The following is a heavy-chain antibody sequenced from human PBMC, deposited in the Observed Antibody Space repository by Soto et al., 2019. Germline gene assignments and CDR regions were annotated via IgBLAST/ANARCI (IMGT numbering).Heavy chain of an antibody. Sequence: QITLKESGPTRVKPTQTLALTCNFSGFSLSTSGVGVGWIRQPPGKALECLGIIYWDDDRRYSPSLKNRLTITGDXXKXEXXLIMTNMDPEDTGTYYCAQRRVGDGSGWDFGGFDYWGQGFLVTVSS. CDR3: AQRRVGDGSGWDFGGFDY. V-gene: IGHV2-5*02. CDR1: GFSLSTSGVG. CDR2: IYWDDDR. D-gene: IGHD2-21*01. J-gene: IGHJ4*02.